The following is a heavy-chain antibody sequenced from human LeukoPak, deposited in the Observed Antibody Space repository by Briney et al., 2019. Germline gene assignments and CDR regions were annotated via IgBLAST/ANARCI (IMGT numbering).Heavy chain of an antibody. J-gene: IGHJ4*02. Sequence: GGSLRLSCAASEFTFSSYEMNWVRQAPGKGLEWVANINQDGTEKYYVDSVKGRFTISRDYAKNSLYLQMNSLRVEDTAIYYCAKVAKYYYGPETYYFFEQWGQGTPVTASS. CDR3: AKVAKYYYGPETYYFFEQ. CDR1: EFTFSSYE. V-gene: IGHV3-7*01. CDR2: INQDGTEK. D-gene: IGHD3-10*01.